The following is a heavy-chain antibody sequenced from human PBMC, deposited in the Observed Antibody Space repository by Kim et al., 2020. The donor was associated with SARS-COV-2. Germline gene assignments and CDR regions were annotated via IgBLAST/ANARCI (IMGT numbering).Heavy chain of an antibody. J-gene: IGHJ4*02. Sequence: GGSLRLSCAASGFTFSNAWMSWVRQAPGKGLEWVGRIKSKTDGGTTDYAAPVKGRFTISRDDSKNTLYLQMNSLKTEDTAVYYCTTDYPPYYCTNGVCYWSDYWGQGTLVTVSS. D-gene: IGHD2-8*01. V-gene: IGHV3-15*01. CDR3: TTDYPPYYCTNGVCYWSDY. CDR2: IKSKTDGGTT. CDR1: GFTFSNAW.